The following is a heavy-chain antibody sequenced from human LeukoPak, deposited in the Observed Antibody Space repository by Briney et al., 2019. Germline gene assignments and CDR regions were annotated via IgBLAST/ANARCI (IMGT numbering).Heavy chain of an antibody. Sequence: GESLKISCKGSGYSFTTYWIGWVRQMPGKGLELRGIIYPGDSDARYGPSFQGQVTISVDKSINTAYLQWSSLKASDTAMYYCAKQIAFGAVEVDPWGQGTLVTVSS. J-gene: IGHJ5*02. V-gene: IGHV5-51*01. CDR1: GYSFTTYW. CDR2: IYPGDSDA. D-gene: IGHD3-16*01. CDR3: AKQIAFGAVEVDP.